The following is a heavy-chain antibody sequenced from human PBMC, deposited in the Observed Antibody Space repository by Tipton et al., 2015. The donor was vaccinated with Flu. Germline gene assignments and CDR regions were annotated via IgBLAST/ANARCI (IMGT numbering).Heavy chain of an antibody. CDR2: IYSGGST. V-gene: IGHV3-53*01. D-gene: IGHD3-22*01. CDR1: GFTVSSNY. Sequence: VQLVQSGGGLIQPGGSLRLSCAASGFTVSSNYMSWVRQAPGKGLAWVSVIYSGGSTYYADSVKGRFTISRDNSKNTLYLQMNSLRAEDTAVYYCARASGGSGYYFDAFDIWGQGTMVTVSS. J-gene: IGHJ3*02. CDR3: ARASGGSGYYFDAFDI.